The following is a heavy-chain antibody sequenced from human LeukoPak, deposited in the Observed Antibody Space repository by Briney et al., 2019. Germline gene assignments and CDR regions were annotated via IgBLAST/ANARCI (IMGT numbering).Heavy chain of an antibody. J-gene: IGHJ5*02. Sequence: SETLSLTCTVSGVSISSSNSYWGWIRQPPGKGLEWIGSIYYSGNTYYNASLKSQVSISIDTSKNQFSLRLTSVTAADTAVYYCARREGYSYGRNWFDPWGQGTLVTVSS. D-gene: IGHD5-18*01. CDR1: GVSISSSNSY. CDR2: IYYSGNT. CDR3: ARREGYSYGRNWFDP. V-gene: IGHV4-39*01.